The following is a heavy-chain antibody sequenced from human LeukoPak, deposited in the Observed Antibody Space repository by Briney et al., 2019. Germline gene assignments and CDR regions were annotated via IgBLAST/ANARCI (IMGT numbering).Heavy chain of an antibody. V-gene: IGHV4-30-2*01. J-gene: IGHJ4*02. CDR2: IYHSGST. Sequence: SETLSLTCTVSGGSISSGGYYWSWIRQPPGKGLEWIGYIYHSGSTYYNPSLKSRVTISVDRSKNQFSLKLSSVTAADTAVYYCARDIIAAAGTWFDYWGQGTLVTVSS. CDR1: GGSISSGGYY. CDR3: ARDIIAAAGTWFDY. D-gene: IGHD6-13*01.